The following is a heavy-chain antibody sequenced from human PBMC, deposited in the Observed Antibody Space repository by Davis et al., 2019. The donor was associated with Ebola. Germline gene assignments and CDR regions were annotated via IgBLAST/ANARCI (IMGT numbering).Heavy chain of an antibody. V-gene: IGHV1-18*01. CDR1: GYTFTTYG. CDR3: ARDRYCSGGSCYSSYYYGMDV. CDR2: ISTYNDNT. Sequence: AASVKVSCKASGYTFTTYGISWVRQAPGQGLEWMGWISTYNDNTNYAQKLQGRVTMTTDTSKSTAYMELRSLRSDDTAVYYCARDRYCSGGSCYSSYYYGMDVWGQGTTVTVSS. D-gene: IGHD2-15*01. J-gene: IGHJ6*02.